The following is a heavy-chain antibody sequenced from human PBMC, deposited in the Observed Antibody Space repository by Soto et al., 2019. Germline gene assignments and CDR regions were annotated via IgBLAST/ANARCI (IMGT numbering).Heavy chain of an antibody. V-gene: IGHV1-3*01. Sequence: ASVKGSCKASGYTFTTYAMHLVRQAPGQRLEWMGWINAGNGNTKYSQKFQGRVTITRDTSASTAYMELSSLRSEDTAVYYCARGPITMIGYYFDYWGQGTLVTVSS. CDR2: INAGNGNT. D-gene: IGHD3-10*02. J-gene: IGHJ4*02. CDR1: GYTFTTYA. CDR3: ARGPITMIGYYFDY.